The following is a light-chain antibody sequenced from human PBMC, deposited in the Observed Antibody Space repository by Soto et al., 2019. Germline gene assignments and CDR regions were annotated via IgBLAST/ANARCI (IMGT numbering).Light chain of an antibody. J-gene: IGKJ3*01. CDR3: QQYNNWPYT. CDR2: GAS. V-gene: IGKV3-15*01. Sequence: EIVMTQSPATLSVSPGERATLSCRASQSVYSNLAWYQQKPGQPPRLLIYGASTRATGIPARFSGSGSGTEFTFTISSLQSEDFAAYYGQQYNNWPYTFGPGTKVDIK. CDR1: QSVYSN.